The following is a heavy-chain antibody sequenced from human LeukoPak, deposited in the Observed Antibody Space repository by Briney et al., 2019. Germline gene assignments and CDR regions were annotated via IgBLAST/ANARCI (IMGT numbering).Heavy chain of an antibody. CDR2: IYTSVST. CDR3: ARAHRIFGVVIDY. CDR1: GGSFSIFY. D-gene: IGHD3-3*02. V-gene: IGHV4-4*07. J-gene: IGHJ4*02. Sequence: SQTLSLTRAVSGGSFSIFYWSWIRQPAGKGLEYIGRIYTSVSTNYNTSLTSRVTMAVDTSKSQFSLKLISVTAADTAVYYCARAHRIFGVVIDYWGQGTLVTVSS.